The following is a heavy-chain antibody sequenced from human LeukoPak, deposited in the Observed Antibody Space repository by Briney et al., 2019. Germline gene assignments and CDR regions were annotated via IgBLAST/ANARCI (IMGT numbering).Heavy chain of an antibody. D-gene: IGHD3-9*01. V-gene: IGHV4-61*02. Sequence: SETLSLTCTVSGGSISSGSYYWSWIRQPAGKGLEWIGRIYTSGSTNYNPSLKSRVTISVDTSKNQFSLKLSSVTAADTAVYYCARHGHNILTGYYRDWYFDLWGRGTLVTVSS. CDR3: ARHGHNILTGYYRDWYFDL. CDR1: GGSISSGSYY. J-gene: IGHJ2*01. CDR2: IYTSGST.